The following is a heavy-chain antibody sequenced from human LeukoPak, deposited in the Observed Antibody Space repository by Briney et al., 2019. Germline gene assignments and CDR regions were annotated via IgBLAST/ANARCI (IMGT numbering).Heavy chain of an antibody. Sequence: ASVKVSCKASGYTFTSYDINWVRQATGQGLEWMGWMNPNSGNTVYAQNFQGRFTMTRNTSISTAYMELSSLRSEDTAVYYCARDSSGWYHWFDPWGQGTLVTVSS. D-gene: IGHD6-19*01. V-gene: IGHV1-8*01. CDR1: GYTFTSYD. CDR2: MNPNSGNT. CDR3: ARDSSGWYHWFDP. J-gene: IGHJ5*02.